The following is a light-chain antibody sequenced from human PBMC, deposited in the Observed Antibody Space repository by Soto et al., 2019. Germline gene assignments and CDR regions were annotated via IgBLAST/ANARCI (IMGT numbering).Light chain of an antibody. CDR2: GAS. J-gene: IGKJ1*01. V-gene: IGKV3-20*01. CDR1: QSVSSSY. Sequence: ENVLTQSPGTLSLSPGERATLSCRASQSVSSSYLAWYQQKPGQAPRLLIYGASSRATGIPDRFSGSGSGTDFTLTISRLEPEDLAVYYCQQYGSSQTFGQGTKVDIK. CDR3: QQYGSSQT.